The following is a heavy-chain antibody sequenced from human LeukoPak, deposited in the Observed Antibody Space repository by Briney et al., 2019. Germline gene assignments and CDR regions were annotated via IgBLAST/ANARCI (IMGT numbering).Heavy chain of an antibody. J-gene: IGHJ6*02. Sequence: ASVKVSCKASNYTFASYGLSWVRQAPGQGLQWVGWVSPYDGNTDYAQRFQARVTMTIDRATRTVYMDLKRLRLDDTAVYYCVRVWPPNAVDRGMTYSYFNALDVWGQGTTVIVSS. V-gene: IGHV1-18*01. CDR2: VSPYDGNT. CDR3: VRVWPPNAVDRGMTYSYFNALDV. D-gene: IGHD1-1*01. CDR1: NYTFASYG.